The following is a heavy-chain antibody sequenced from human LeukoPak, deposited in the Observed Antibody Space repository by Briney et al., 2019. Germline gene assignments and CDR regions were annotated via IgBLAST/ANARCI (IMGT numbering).Heavy chain of an antibody. CDR1: GFTFSSYG. CDR2: ISYDGSNK. Sequence: PGGSLRLSCAASGFTFSSYGMHWVRQAPGKGLEWVAVISYDGSNKYYADSVKGRFTISRDNSKNTLYLQMNSLRAEDTAVYYCAKDPVTTVTSGDWTDAFDIWGQGTMVTVSS. V-gene: IGHV3-30*18. CDR3: AKDPVTTVTSGDWTDAFDI. J-gene: IGHJ3*02. D-gene: IGHD4-17*01.